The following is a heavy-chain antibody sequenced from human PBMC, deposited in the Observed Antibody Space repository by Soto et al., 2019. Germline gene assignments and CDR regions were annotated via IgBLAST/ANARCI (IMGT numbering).Heavy chain of an antibody. D-gene: IGHD6-13*01. CDR1: GYTFTAYY. CDR2: INPSSGTT. V-gene: IGHV1-2*02. Sequence: ASVKVSCKASGYTFTAYYMHWVRQAPAQGLEWMGWINPSSGTTNYAQKFQGRVTMTRDTSISTAYVELSSLRSDDTAIYYCARGRIAAAAYYFDDWRQGTLVTVSS. J-gene: IGHJ4*01. CDR3: ARGRIAAAAYYFDD.